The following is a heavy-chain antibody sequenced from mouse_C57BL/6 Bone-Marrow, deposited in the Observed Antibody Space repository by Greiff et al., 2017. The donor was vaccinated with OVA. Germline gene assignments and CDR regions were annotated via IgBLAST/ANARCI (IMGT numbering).Heavy chain of an antibody. CDR3: ARFTTVVANFDY. Sequence: QVHVKQPGAELVKPGASVKLSCKASGYTFTSYWMHWVKQRPGQGLEWIGMIHPNSGSTNSNEKFKSKATLTVDKSSSTAYMQLSSLTSEDSAVYYSARFTTVVANFDYWGQGTTLTVSS. D-gene: IGHD1-1*01. CDR1: GYTFTSYW. CDR2: IHPNSGST. J-gene: IGHJ2*01. V-gene: IGHV1-64*01.